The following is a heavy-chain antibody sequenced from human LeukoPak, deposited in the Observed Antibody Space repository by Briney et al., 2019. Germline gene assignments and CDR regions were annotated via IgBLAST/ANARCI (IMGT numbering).Heavy chain of an antibody. D-gene: IGHD3-10*01. Sequence: GGSLRLSCAASGFTFSSYAMSWVRQAPGKGLEWVSAISGSGAYTYYADSVKGRFTISRDNSKNTLYLQMNSLRAEDTAVYYCAKYFASGSYYKLPHWGQGTLVTVSS. CDR3: AKYFASGSYYKLPH. J-gene: IGHJ1*01. CDR1: GFTFSSYA. CDR2: ISGSGAYT. V-gene: IGHV3-23*01.